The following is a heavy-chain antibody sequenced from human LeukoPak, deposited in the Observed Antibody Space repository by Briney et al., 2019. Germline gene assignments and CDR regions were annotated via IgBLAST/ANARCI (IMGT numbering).Heavy chain of an antibody. CDR3: ARDRRYYDSSGYLDY. Sequence: GGSLRLSCAASGFIFNTYRMTWVRQAPGKGLEWVAVISYDGSNKYYADSVKGRFTISRDNSKNTLYLQMNSLRAEDTAVYYCARDRRYYDSSGYLDYWGQGTLVTVSS. V-gene: IGHV3-30*03. CDR1: GFIFNTYR. J-gene: IGHJ4*02. D-gene: IGHD3-22*01. CDR2: ISYDGSNK.